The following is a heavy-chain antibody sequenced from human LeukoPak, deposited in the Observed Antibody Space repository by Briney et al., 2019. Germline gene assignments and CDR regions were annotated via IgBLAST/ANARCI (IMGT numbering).Heavy chain of an antibody. D-gene: IGHD6-13*01. CDR1: GYTFTSYG. CDR2: ISAYNGNT. CDR3: ARDEYRSSWYAGVDWFDP. V-gene: IGHV1-18*01. Sequence: ASVKVSCKASGYTFTSYGISWVRQAPGQGLEWMGWISAYNGNTNYAQKLQGRVTMTTDTSTSTAYMELRSLRSDDTAGYYCARDEYRSSWYAGVDWFDPWGQGTLVTVSS. J-gene: IGHJ5*02.